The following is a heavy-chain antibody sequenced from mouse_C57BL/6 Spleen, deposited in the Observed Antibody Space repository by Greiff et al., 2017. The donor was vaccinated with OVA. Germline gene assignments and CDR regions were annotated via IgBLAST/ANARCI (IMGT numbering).Heavy chain of an antibody. J-gene: IGHJ2*01. CDR2: ISYDGSN. Sequence: EVQLQESGPGLVKPSQSLSLTCSVTGYSITSGYYWNWIRQFPGNKLEWMGYISYDGSNNYNPSLKNRISITRDTSKNQFFLKLNSVTTEDTATYYCARYYYGSSYVDWGQGTTLTVSS. V-gene: IGHV3-6*01. CDR1: GYSITSGYY. D-gene: IGHD1-1*01. CDR3: ARYYYGSSYVD.